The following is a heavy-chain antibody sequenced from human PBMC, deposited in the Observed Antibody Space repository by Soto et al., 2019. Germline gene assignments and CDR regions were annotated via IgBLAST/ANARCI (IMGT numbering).Heavy chain of an antibody. V-gene: IGHV3-30*18. CDR3: AKDQMTTEAYYYYGMDV. CDR1: GFTFSSYG. Sequence: GGSLRLSCAASGFTFSSYGMHWVRQAPGKGLEWVAVISYDGSNKYYADSVKGRFTISRGNSKNTLYLQMNSLRAEDTAVYYCAKDQMTTEAYYYYGMDVWGQGTTVTVSS. J-gene: IGHJ6*02. D-gene: IGHD4-17*01. CDR2: ISYDGSNK.